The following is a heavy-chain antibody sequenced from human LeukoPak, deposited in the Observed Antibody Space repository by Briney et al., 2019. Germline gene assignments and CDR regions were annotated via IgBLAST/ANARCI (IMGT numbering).Heavy chain of an antibody. CDR1: GFTFSSYA. J-gene: IGHJ3*02. Sequence: GGSLRLSCAASGFTFSSYAMSWVRQAPGKGLEWVSAISGSGGSTYYADSVKGRFTISRDNSKNTLYLQMNSLRAEDTAVYYCAKARTYYYDSSGPFGAFDIWGQGTMVTVSS. V-gene: IGHV3-23*01. D-gene: IGHD3-22*01. CDR2: ISGSGGST. CDR3: AKARTYYYDSSGPFGAFDI.